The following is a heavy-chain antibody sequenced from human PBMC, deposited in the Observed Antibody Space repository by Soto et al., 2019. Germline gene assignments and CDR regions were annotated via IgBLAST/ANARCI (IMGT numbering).Heavy chain of an antibody. CDR2: IIPIFGRA. V-gene: IGHV1-69*01. CDR1: GGTFSRHS. CDR3: ARGWGYETSDYYYAY. J-gene: IGHJ4*02. Sequence: QVQLVQSGAEVRKPGSSVNVSCKASGGTFSRHSVSWVRQAPGQGLEWMGGIIPIFGRAKYAQKFQGRVTISADESTSTVYMELSSLRSEDTAIYYCARGWGYETSDYYYAYWGQGTLVIVSS. D-gene: IGHD3-22*01.